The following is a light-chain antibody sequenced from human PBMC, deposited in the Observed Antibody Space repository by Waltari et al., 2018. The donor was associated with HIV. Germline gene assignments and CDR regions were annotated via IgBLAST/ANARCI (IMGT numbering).Light chain of an antibody. CDR1: SPNIGAGYD. V-gene: IGLV1-40*01. CDR2: ANY. J-gene: IGLJ1*01. Sequence: QSVLTQPPSVAGAQGQRVTISCTGSSPNIGAGYDVHWYQQLPGTAPKLLMYANYKRPSGVPDRFSGSKSGSSASLAITVLQAEYEPDYSCQSCDISLSGYVFGSGTKFTVL. CDR3: QSCDISLSGYV.